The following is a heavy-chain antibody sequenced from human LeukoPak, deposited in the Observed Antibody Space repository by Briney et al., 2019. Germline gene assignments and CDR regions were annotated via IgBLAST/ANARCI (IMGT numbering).Heavy chain of an antibody. D-gene: IGHD2-2*01. CDR2: IYCSGST. J-gene: IGHJ4*02. CDR1: GGSISSSSYY. V-gene: IGHV4-39*01. Sequence: SETLSLTCTVSGGSISSSSYYWGWIRQPPGKGLEWIGSIYCSGSTYYNPSLKSRVTISVDTSKNQFSLKLSSVTAADTAVYYCARHTRYCSSTSCYPRFDYWGQGTLVTVSS. CDR3: ARHTRYCSSTSCYPRFDY.